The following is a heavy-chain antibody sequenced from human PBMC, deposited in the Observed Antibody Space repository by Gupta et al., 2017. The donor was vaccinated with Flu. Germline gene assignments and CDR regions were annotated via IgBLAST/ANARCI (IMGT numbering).Heavy chain of an antibody. J-gene: IGHJ4*02. Sequence: VRQAPGKGLEWVGRIKSKTDGGTTDYAAPVKGRFTISRDDSKNTLYLQMNSLKTEDTAVYYCTTADGGCGELFSFDYWGQGTLVTVSS. CDR2: IKSKTDGGTT. V-gene: IGHV3-15*01. CDR3: TTADGGCGELFSFDY. D-gene: IGHD3-10*01.